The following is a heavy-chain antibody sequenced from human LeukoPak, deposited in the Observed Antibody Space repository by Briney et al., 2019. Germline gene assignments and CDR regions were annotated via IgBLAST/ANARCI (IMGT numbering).Heavy chain of an antibody. D-gene: IGHD6-19*01. V-gene: IGHV6-1*01. CDR3: ARDRREAVATAGYYYYGMDV. J-gene: IGHJ6*04. CDR2: TYYRSQPYN. Sequence: SQTLSLTCAISRYSVPSNSAAWHWIPHSPSRALYRLGRTYYRSQPYNDYAVDVKSRLTINPDTSKNQFSLQLNSVTPEDTAVYYCARDRREAVATAGYYYYGMDVWGKGTTVTVSS. CDR1: RYSVPSNSAA.